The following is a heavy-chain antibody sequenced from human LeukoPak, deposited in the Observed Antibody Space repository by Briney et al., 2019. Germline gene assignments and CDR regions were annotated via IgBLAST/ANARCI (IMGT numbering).Heavy chain of an antibody. Sequence: GGSLRLSCAASGFTLSTYWMSWVRQAPGKGLEWVANIKQDGSEKYYVDSVKGRITISRDNSKNTLYLQMDSLRAEDTAVYFCAREKEDDYGSGTYYFSYVLDYWGQGTLVTVSS. CDR3: AREKEDDYGSGTYYFSYVLDY. CDR1: GFTLSTYW. D-gene: IGHD3-10*01. J-gene: IGHJ4*02. V-gene: IGHV3-7*01. CDR2: IKQDGSEK.